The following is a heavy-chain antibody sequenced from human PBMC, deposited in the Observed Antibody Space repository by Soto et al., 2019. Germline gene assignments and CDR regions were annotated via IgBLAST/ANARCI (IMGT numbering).Heavy chain of an antibody. V-gene: IGHV3-48*01. D-gene: IGHD1-26*01. CDR1: QFTFSTSG. CDR2: ISSSSTTL. J-gene: IGHJ4*02. CDR3: AGGSDFGGGVYFYY. Sequence: EVQLVESGGGLVQPGGSLGLSCAASQFTFSTSGMNWVRLAPGKGLAWVSYISSSSTTLYYAASVKGRSTISRDNAKNSPFLHMTALRVEFTALYYCAGGSDFGGGVYFYYWGQGTLVTVSS.